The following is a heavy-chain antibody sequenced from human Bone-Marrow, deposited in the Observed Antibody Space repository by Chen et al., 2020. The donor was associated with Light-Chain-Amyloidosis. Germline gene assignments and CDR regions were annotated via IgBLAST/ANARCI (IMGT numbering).Heavy chain of an antibody. D-gene: IGHD3-3*02. CDR2: MYYGGNT. CDR1: GLSISSGHY. CDR3: VRHFSATDPFDF. Sequence: QVLLQGSGPGLVMSSETLSLSCSVSGLSISSGHYWGWVRQPPGKGLECIATMYYGGNTYYNPSLKSRIAISLDLSKNQFSLILASVTAADTAVKYCVRHFSATDPFDFWGRGTMVTVSS. V-gene: IGHV4-38-2*01. J-gene: IGHJ3*01.